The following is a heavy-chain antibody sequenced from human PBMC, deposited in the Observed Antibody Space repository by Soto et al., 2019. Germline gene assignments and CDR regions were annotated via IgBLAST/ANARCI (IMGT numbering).Heavy chain of an antibody. CDR2: ISPYNGTT. Sequence: ASVKVSCKDSGYTFTPYCISWVRQARVQGLEWMGWISPYNGTTKYAEKFQGEMTMTTDTATSTAYMDLRSLRSDDTAVYYCARDGERDTGLNFYYYLHGMDAWGQGTRVTVSS. D-gene: IGHD1-1*01. J-gene: IGHJ6*02. CDR3: ARDGERDTGLNFYYYLHGMDA. V-gene: IGHV1-18*04. CDR1: GYTFTPYC.